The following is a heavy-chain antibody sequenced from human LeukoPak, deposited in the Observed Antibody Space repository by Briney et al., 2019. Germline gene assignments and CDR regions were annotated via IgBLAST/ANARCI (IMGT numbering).Heavy chain of an antibody. CDR1: GFTFNNYA. Sequence: GGSLRLSCSAYGFTFNNYARQWVRQAPGKGLEYVSVISSNGGSTYYADSVKGRFTISRDKSKNTLYLQMSSLRAEDTAVSYCVKGPGGGRGDAFDIWGQGTMVTVSS. V-gene: IGHV3-64D*06. D-gene: IGHD1-1*01. CDR3: VKGPGGGRGDAFDI. J-gene: IGHJ3*02. CDR2: ISSNGGST.